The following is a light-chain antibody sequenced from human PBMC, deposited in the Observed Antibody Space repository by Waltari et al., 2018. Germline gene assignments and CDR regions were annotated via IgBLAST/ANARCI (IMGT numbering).Light chain of an antibody. Sequence: QSVLTQPPSVSGAPGQRVTISCTGSSSNIGAGYDVHWYQQLPGPAPKLLIHVNSTRPSGVLDRFSGSKSGTSASRAITGLQAEDEADYYCQSYDSSLSGSVFGGGTKLTVL. V-gene: IGLV1-40*01. J-gene: IGLJ2*01. CDR1: SSNIGAGYD. CDR3: QSYDSSLSGSV. CDR2: VNS.